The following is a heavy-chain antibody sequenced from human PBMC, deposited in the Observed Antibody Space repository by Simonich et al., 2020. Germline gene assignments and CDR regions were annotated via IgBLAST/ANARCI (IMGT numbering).Heavy chain of an antibody. D-gene: IGHD6-13*01. CDR2: INPNSGGK. CDR1: GYTFTGYY. J-gene: IGHJ1*01. CDR3: ARSHIAAAGTGYFQH. V-gene: IGHV1-2*02. Sequence: QVQLVQSGAEVKKPGASVKVSCKASGYTFTGYYMHWVRQAPGQGLEWMGWINPNSGGKNYAQKFQGRGTMTRDTSISTAYMELSRLRSDDTAVYYCARSHIAAAGTGYFQHWGQGTLVTVSS.